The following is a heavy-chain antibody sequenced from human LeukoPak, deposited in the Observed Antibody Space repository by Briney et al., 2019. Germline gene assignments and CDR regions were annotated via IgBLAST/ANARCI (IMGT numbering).Heavy chain of an antibody. CDR1: GYTFTGYY. CDR3: ARGANYYDSSGYLFDTDY. J-gene: IGHJ4*02. D-gene: IGHD3-22*01. CDR2: INPNSGGT. V-gene: IGHV1-2*02. Sequence: ASEKVSCKASGYTFTGYYMHWVRQAPGQGLEWMGWINPNSGGTNYAQKFQGRVTMTRDTSISTAYMELSRLRSDDTAVYYCARGANYYDSSGYLFDTDYWGQGTLVTVSS.